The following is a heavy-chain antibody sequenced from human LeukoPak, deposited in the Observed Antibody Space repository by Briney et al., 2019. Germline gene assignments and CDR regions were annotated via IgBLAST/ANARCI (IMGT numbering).Heavy chain of an antibody. CDR3: ARGIAAAGIRY. D-gene: IGHD6-13*01. V-gene: IGHV4-39*07. Sequence: PSETLSLTCTVSGGSISSSSYYWGWIRQPPGKGLEWIGSIYYSGSTYYNPSLKSRVTISVDTSKNQFSLKLSSVTAADTAVYYCARGIAAAGIRYWGQGTLVTVSS. J-gene: IGHJ4*02. CDR2: IYYSGST. CDR1: GGSISSSSYY.